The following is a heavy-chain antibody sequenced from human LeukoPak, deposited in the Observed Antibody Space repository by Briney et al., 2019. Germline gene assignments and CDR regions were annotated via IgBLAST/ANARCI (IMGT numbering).Heavy chain of an antibody. CDR2: IYNSGST. CDR1: GGSISSYY. J-gene: IGHJ5*02. Sequence: SETLSLTCTVSGGSISSYYWSWIRQPPGKGLEWITYIYNSGSTNYNPSLKRRLTISVDTSKNQFSLKLSSVTAADTAVYYCAREVSALFDPWGQGTLVTVSS. CDR3: AREVSALFDP. V-gene: IGHV4-4*08.